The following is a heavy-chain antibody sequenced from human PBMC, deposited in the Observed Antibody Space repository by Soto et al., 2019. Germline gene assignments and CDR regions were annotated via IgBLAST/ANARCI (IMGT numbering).Heavy chain of an antibody. J-gene: IGHJ4*02. CDR2: IVVGSGNT. D-gene: IGHD3-10*01. CDR3: PAPLLYGWENDY. CDR1: GFTFTSSA. V-gene: IGHV1-58*01. Sequence: QMQLVQSGPEVKKPGTSVKVSCKASGFTFTSSAVQWVRQARGQRLEWIGWIVVGSGNTNYAQKFQERVTITGEMSTSTAYMELSSLRSEDTAVYYCPAPLLYGWENDYWGQGTLVTVSS.